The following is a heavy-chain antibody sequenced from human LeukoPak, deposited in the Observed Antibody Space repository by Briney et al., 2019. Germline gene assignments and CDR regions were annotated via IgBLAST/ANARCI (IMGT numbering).Heavy chain of an antibody. CDR1: GFTFSSYE. V-gene: IGHV3-48*03. Sequence: PGGSLRLSCAASGFTFSSYEMNWVRQAPGKGLEWVSYISSSGSTIYYADSVKGRFTISRDNAKNTLFLQMNTLRAEDTAVYYCARDPGYSNYIADYWGQGTLVTVSS. D-gene: IGHD4-11*01. CDR3: ARDPGYSNYIADY. J-gene: IGHJ4*02. CDR2: ISSSGSTI.